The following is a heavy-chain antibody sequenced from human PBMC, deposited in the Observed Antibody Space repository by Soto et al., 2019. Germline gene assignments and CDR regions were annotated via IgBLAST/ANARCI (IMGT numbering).Heavy chain of an antibody. D-gene: IGHD2-2*01. CDR3: TPEVWGFCSITSCYEFDSDY. J-gene: IGHJ4*02. CDR2: IKSKTDGGTT. Sequence: GGSLRLSCAASGFTFSNAWMSWVRQAPGKGLEWVGRIKSKTDGGTTDYAAPVKGRFTISRDDSKNTLYLQMNSLKTEDTAVYYCTPEVWGFCSITSCYEFDSDYWGQGTLVTVSS. CDR1: GFTFSNAW. V-gene: IGHV3-15*01.